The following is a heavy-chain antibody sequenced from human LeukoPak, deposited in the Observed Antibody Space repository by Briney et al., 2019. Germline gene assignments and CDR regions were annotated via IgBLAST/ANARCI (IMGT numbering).Heavy chain of an antibody. J-gene: IGHJ4*02. CDR1: GGSISSGSYY. Sequence: PSETLSLTCTVSGGSISSGSYYWGWIRQPPGKGLEWIGSTYYSGSTYYNPSLKSRVTISLDTSKNQFSLKLSSVTAADTAVYYCARQGYSSSWPQFDYWGQGTLVTVSS. CDR2: TYYSGST. V-gene: IGHV4-39*01. CDR3: ARQGYSSSWPQFDY. D-gene: IGHD6-13*01.